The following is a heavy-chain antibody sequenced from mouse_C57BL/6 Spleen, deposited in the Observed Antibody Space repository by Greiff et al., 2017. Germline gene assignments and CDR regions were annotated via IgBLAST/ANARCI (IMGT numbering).Heavy chain of an antibody. CDR1: GYAFTNYL. D-gene: IGHD4-1*01. CDR3: ARSNCAPYYFVY. J-gene: IGHJ2*01. Sequence: VQLQQSGAELVRPGTSVKVSCKASGYAFTNYLIEWVKQRPGQGLEWIGVINPGSGGTNYNEKFKGKATLTADKSSSTAYMQLCSLTSDDSAVDFCARSNCAPYYFVYWGQGTTLTVSS. V-gene: IGHV1-54*01. CDR2: INPGSGGT.